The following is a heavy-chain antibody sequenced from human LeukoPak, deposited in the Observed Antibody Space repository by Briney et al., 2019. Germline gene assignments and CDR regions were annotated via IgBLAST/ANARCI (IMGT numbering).Heavy chain of an antibody. CDR2: INHSGST. D-gene: IGHD3-22*01. V-gene: IGHV4-34*01. J-gene: IGHJ4*02. CDR1: GDSISGYY. CDR3: AAVNYYDSSGYYCIDY. Sequence: SETLSLTCTVSGDSISGYYWSWIRQPPGKGLEWIGEINHSGSTNYNPSLKSRVTISVDTSKNQFSLKLSSVTAADTAVYYCAAVNYYDSSGYYCIDYWGQGTLVTVSS.